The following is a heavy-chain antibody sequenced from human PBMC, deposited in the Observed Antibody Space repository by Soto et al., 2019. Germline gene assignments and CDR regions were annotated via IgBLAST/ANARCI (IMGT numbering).Heavy chain of an antibody. D-gene: IGHD3-9*01. CDR1: GGSISSGGYY. CDR3: ASDRREYYDILTGYYRWFDP. Sequence: SETLSLTCTVSGGSISSGGYYWSWIRQHPGKGLEWIGYIYYSGSTYYNPSLKSRVTISVDTSKNQFSLKLSSVTAADTAVYYCASDRREYYDILTGYYRWFDPWGQGTLVTVSS. V-gene: IGHV4-31*03. CDR2: IYYSGST. J-gene: IGHJ5*02.